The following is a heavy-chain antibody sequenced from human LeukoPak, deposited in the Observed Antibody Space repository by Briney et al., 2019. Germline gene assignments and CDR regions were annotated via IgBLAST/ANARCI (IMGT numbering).Heavy chain of an antibody. D-gene: IGHD3-22*01. CDR1: GFTFSSFW. Sequence: PGGSLRLSCAASGFTFSSFWMSWVRQAPGKGLEWVAVISYDGSNKYYADSVKGRFTISRDNSKNTLYLQMNSLRAEDTAVYYCAKEDRAYYYDSSGYYSWGQGTLVTVSS. CDR2: ISYDGSNK. CDR3: AKEDRAYYYDSSGYYS. V-gene: IGHV3-30*18. J-gene: IGHJ4*02.